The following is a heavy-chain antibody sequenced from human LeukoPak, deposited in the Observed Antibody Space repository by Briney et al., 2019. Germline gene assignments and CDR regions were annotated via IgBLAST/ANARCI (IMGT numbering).Heavy chain of an antibody. CDR3: ARQFGSTRPYWYFDL. CDR1: GGSISSRSHY. V-gene: IGHV4-39*07. D-gene: IGHD3-10*01. Sequence: SETLSLTCTVSGGSISSRSHYWARMRQHPGKGREWIGDIHCSGSTHYNPSLESRLTISVDTSKNQFSLRLTSVTAADTAAYYCARQFGSTRPYWYFDLWGRGTLVTVSS. CDR2: IHCSGST. J-gene: IGHJ2*01.